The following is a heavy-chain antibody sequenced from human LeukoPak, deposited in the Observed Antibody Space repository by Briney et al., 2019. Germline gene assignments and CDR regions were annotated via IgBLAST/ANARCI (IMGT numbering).Heavy chain of an antibody. D-gene: IGHD6-19*01. J-gene: IGHJ4*02. CDR2: IYYSGST. CDR1: GGSISSYY. V-gene: IGHV4-59*01. Sequence: PSETLSLTCTVSGGSISSYYWSWIRQPPGKGLEWIGYIYYSGSTNYNPSLKSRVTISVDTSKNQFSLKLSSVTAADTAVYYCARDPYSSGGWGQGTLVTVSS. CDR3: ARDPYSSGG.